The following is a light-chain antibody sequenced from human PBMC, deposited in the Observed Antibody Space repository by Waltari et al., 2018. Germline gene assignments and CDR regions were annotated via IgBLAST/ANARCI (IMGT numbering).Light chain of an antibody. Sequence: QSALTQPPSVSGSPGQSVTISCTGTSSDVGFYNRVSWYQQSPGTAPKLMIYEVTNRPSGVPDRFSGSKSGDMASLTISGLQAEDEADYYCSSYTSSNTYLFGTGTKVTVL. J-gene: IGLJ1*01. CDR2: EVT. CDR3: SSYTSSNTYL. V-gene: IGLV2-18*02. CDR1: SSDVGFYNR.